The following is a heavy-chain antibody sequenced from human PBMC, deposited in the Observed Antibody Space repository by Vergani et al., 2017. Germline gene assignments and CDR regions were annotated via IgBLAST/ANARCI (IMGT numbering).Heavy chain of an antibody. J-gene: IGHJ4*02. V-gene: IGHV3-7*01. CDR1: GFTFSSYW. CDR3: AKDQYSGSIAFFDY. Sequence: EVQLVESGGGLVQPGGSLRLSCAASGFTFSSYWMSWVRQAPGKGLEWVANIKQDGSEKYYVDSVKGRFTISRDNANNSLYLQMNSLRAEDTAVYYCAKDQYSGSIAFFDYWGQGTLVTVSS. CDR2: IKQDGSEK. D-gene: IGHD6-19*01.